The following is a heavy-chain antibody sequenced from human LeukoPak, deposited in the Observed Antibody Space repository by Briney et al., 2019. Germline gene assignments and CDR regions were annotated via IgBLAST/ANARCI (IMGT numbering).Heavy chain of an antibody. CDR1: GFTFSKYD. J-gene: IGHJ6*02. V-gene: IGHV3-23*01. CDR2: INNSGGRT. D-gene: IGHD3-16*01. CDR3: ARGGGLDV. Sequence: PGGSLRLSCAASGFTFSKYDMSWVRQGPGKGPEWVSGINNSGGRTYYADSVKGRFTISRDNAKNSLYLQMSNLRAEDTAVYFCARGGGLDVWGQGATVTVSS.